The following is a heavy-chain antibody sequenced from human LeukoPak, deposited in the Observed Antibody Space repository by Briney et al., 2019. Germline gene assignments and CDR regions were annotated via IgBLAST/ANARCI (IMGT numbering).Heavy chain of an antibody. CDR3: ARLLKYFDSDS. D-gene: IGHD3-9*01. Sequence: SETLSLTCTVSGGSISSSSYYWGWIRQPPGKGLEWIGSIYYSGVTYHNPSLKSRITISVDTSTNQFSLKLSSVTAADTAVYYCARLLKYFDSDSWGQGTLVTVSS. V-gene: IGHV4-39*01. CDR1: GGSISSSSYY. J-gene: IGHJ4*02. CDR2: IYYSGVT.